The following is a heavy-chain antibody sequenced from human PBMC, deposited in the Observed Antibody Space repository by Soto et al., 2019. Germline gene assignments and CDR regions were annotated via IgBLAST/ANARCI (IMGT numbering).Heavy chain of an antibody. CDR2: INPNSGGT. CDR1: GYTFTGYY. Sequence: ASVKVSCKASGYTFTGYYMHWVRQAPGQGLEWMGWINPNSGGTNYAQKFQGWVTMTRDTSISTAYMELSRLRSDDTAVYYCARGYSTYYDILTGYYFWGQGTLVTGSS. CDR3: ARGYSTYYDILTGYYF. V-gene: IGHV1-2*04. J-gene: IGHJ4*02. D-gene: IGHD3-9*01.